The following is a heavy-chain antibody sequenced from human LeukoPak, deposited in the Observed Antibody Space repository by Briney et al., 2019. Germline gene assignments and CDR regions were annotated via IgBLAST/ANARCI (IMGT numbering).Heavy chain of an antibody. CDR1: GGSISSGSYY. V-gene: IGHV4-61*02. J-gene: IGHJ6*03. Sequence: PSQTLSLTCTVSGGSISSGSYYWSWIRQPAGQGLEYIGRMYTSGSTNYNPSLKSRVTISVDTSKNQFSLKLSSVTAADTAVYYCARYYDSSGYPEPYYYYYYMDVWGKGTTVTISS. CDR3: ARYYDSSGYPEPYYYYYYMDV. CDR2: MYTSGST. D-gene: IGHD3-22*01.